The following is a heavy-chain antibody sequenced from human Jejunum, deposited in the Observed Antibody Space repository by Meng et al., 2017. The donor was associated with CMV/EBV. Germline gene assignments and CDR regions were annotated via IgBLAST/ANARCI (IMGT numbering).Heavy chain of an antibody. CDR2: IKQDGSEN. Sequence: EVQLVESGGGLFQPGGSLRLSCSASGFTFSSYWMSWVRRPPGKGLEWVANIKQDGSENYYVDSVKGRFTISRDNAKNSMYLQMNSLRVEDTAVYYCASLLGGYDTSGYPFDYWGQGTLVTVSS. V-gene: IGHV3-7*02. J-gene: IGHJ4*02. D-gene: IGHD3-22*01. CDR1: GFTFSSYW. CDR3: ASLLGGYDTSGYPFDY.